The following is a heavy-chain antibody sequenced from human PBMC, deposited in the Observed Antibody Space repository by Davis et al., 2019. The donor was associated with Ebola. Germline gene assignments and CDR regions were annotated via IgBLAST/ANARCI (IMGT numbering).Heavy chain of an antibody. Sequence: GESLKISCTDPVITFSSHAMTWVRQAPGKGLEWVSAISGSGGSTYYADSVKGRFTISRDNSKKTLYLQMNSLRAEETAVYYCAKSGLSFGVVKYHYGMDVWGKGTTVTVSS. CDR2: ISGSGGST. D-gene: IGHD3-3*01. V-gene: IGHV3-23*01. J-gene: IGHJ6*04. CDR1: VITFSSHA. CDR3: AKSGLSFGVVKYHYGMDV.